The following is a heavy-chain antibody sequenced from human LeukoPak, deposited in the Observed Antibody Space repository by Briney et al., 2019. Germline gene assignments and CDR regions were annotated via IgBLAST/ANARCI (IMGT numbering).Heavy chain of an antibody. D-gene: IGHD3-3*01. CDR1: GLIFSTYA. CDR2: ISGSSSGSTSIT. CDR3: ARDFWSGYYTED. V-gene: IGHV3-48*04. Sequence: GGSLRLSCEFSGLIFSTYAMNGVRQAPGKGLEWISYISGSSSGSTSITQYADSVKGRFTISRDNAKNSLHLQMDSLSAEDTAVYYCARDFWSGYYTEDWGQGALVIVSS. J-gene: IGHJ4*02.